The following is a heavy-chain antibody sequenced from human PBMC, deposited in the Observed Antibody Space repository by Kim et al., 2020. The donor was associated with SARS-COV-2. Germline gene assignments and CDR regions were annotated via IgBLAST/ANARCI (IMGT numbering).Heavy chain of an antibody. V-gene: IGHV4-39*01. CDR2: IYYSGST. CDR3: AVSSSGWYGLYYYAMDV. Sequence: SETLSLTCTVSGGSISSSTYYWGWIRQPTGKGLEWIGSIYYSGSTYYNPSLKSRVTISVDTSKNQFSLKLSSVTAADTAVYYCAVSSSGWYGLYYYAMDVWGQGTTVTVSS. CDR1: GGSISSSTYY. J-gene: IGHJ6*02. D-gene: IGHD6-19*01.